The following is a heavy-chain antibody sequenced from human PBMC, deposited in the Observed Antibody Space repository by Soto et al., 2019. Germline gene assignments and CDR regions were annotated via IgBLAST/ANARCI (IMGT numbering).Heavy chain of an antibody. CDR2: ISGSGGST. V-gene: IGHV3-23*01. D-gene: IGHD2-2*01. J-gene: IGHJ4*02. CDR1: GFTFSSYA. Sequence: EVQLLESGGGLVQPGGSLRLSCAASGFTFSSYAMSWVRQAPGKGLEWVSAISGSGGSTYYADSVKGRFTITRDNSKNTLYLQMNSLRAEDTAVYYCAKSYCSSTSCYDYWGQGTLVTVSS. CDR3: AKSYCSSTSCYDY.